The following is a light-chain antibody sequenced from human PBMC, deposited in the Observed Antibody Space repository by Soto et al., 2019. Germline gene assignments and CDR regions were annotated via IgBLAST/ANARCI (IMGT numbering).Light chain of an antibody. CDR3: QQLNTYPFT. CDR1: QDISSY. V-gene: IGKV1-9*01. Sequence: VQLTQSPSFLSASVGDRVTITCRASQDISSYLAWYQQKPGKPPKLLIYVTSTLQSGVPSRFSGSGSGTEFTLTISSMQPEDFANYFCQQLNTYPFTFGGGTKVDIK. J-gene: IGKJ4*01. CDR2: VTS.